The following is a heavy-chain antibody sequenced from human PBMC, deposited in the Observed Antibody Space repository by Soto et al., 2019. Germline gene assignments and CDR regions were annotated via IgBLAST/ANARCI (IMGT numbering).Heavy chain of an antibody. CDR2: VSPENKNA. CDR1: GYTFTEYD. D-gene: IGHD1-1*01. Sequence: ASVKVSCKTSGYTFTEYDINWVRQAPGQGPEYMGWVSPENKNAGYAPQFRGRVSMTTDTTISTAYLEVTNLTYEDTAVYYCEVTTGYWGQGTMVTGSS. CDR3: EVTTGY. J-gene: IGHJ4*02. V-gene: IGHV1-8*01.